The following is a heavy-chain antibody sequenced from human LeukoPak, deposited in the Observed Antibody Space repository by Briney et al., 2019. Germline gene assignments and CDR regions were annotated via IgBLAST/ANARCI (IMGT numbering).Heavy chain of an antibody. Sequence: GESLKISCRGSGYTFTTYWIAWVRQMPGKGLEWMGIIYPGDSDTRYSPSFQGQVTISADKSISTAYLQWSSLKASDTAMYYCASGYGYCSGGSCYNPRDYWGQGTLVTVSS. V-gene: IGHV5-51*01. D-gene: IGHD2-15*01. CDR2: IYPGDSDT. CDR1: GYTFTTYW. CDR3: ASGYGYCSGGSCYNPRDY. J-gene: IGHJ4*02.